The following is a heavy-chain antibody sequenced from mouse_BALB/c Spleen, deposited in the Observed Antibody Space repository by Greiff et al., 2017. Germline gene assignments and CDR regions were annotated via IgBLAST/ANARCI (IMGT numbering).Heavy chain of an antibody. D-gene: IGHD4-1*01. Sequence: QVQLQQSGAELMKPGASVKISCKATGYTFSSYWIEWVKQRPGHGLEWIGEILPGSGSTNYNEKFKGKATLTADKSSSTAYMQLSSLTSEDSAVYFCAILGNFDYWGQGTTLTVSS. V-gene: IGHV1-9*01. CDR2: ILPGSGST. CDR3: AILGNFDY. CDR1: GYTFSSYW. J-gene: IGHJ2*01.